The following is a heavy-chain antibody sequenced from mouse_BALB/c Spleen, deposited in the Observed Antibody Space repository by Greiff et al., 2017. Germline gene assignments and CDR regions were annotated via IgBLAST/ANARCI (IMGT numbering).Heavy chain of an antibody. V-gene: IGHV2-2*02. CDR2: IWSGGST. D-gene: IGHD2-10*02. CDR3: ARGGRYGNYDAMDY. J-gene: IGHJ4*01. CDR1: GFSLTSYG. Sequence: VQLVESGPGLVQPSQSLSITCTVSGFSLTSYGVHWVRQSPGKGLEWLGVIWSGGSTDYNAAFISRLSISKDNSKSQVFFKMNSLQANDTAIYYCARGGRYGNYDAMDYWGQGTSVTVSS.